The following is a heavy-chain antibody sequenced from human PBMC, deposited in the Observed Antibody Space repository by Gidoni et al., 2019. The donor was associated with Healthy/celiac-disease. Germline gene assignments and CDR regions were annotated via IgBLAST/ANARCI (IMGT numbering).Heavy chain of an antibody. CDR3: ARDRSARGGSRGFDP. Sequence: QVQLVESGGGVVQPGRSLRLSCAASGFPFSSYAMHWVRQAPGKGLEWVAVISYDGSNKYYADSVKGRFTISRDNSKNTLYLQMNSLRAEDTAVYYCARDRSARGGSRGFDPWGQGTLVTVSS. CDR2: ISYDGSNK. D-gene: IGHD2-15*01. V-gene: IGHV3-30-3*01. CDR1: GFPFSSYA. J-gene: IGHJ5*02.